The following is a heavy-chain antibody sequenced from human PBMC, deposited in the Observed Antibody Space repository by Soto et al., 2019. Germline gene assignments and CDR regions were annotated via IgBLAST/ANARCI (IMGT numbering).Heavy chain of an antibody. CDR3: ARDDPKGENYSVAFFDY. V-gene: IGHV3-7*04. CDR2: INLDGSEK. J-gene: IGHJ4*02. CDR1: GFTFSDYW. D-gene: IGHD4-4*01. Sequence: GGSLRLSCAASGFTFSDYWMSWVRQTPGKGLEWVGNINLDGSEKYYAGFVKGRFTFSRDNVKNSLYLQMSSLRAEDTAVYYCARDDPKGENYSVAFFDYWGQGT.